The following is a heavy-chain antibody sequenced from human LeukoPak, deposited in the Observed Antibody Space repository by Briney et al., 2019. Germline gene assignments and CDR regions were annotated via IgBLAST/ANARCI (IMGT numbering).Heavy chain of an antibody. V-gene: IGHV4-4*02. J-gene: IGHJ5*02. CDR2: IYHSGST. CDR3: AREALPIGNNWFDP. CDR1: GGSISSSNW. D-gene: IGHD1-14*01. Sequence: PSETLSLTCAVSGGSISSSNWWSWVRQPPGKGLEWIGEIYHSGSTNYNPSLKSRVTISVDKSKNQFSLKLSSVTAADTAVYYCAREALPIGNNWFDPWGQGTLVTVSS.